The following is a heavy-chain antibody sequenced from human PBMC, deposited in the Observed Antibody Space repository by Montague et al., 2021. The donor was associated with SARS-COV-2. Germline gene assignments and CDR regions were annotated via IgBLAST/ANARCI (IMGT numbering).Heavy chain of an antibody. J-gene: IGHJ6*03. CDR2: IYYSGST. Sequence: SETLSLTCTVSGGSISSYYWSWIRQPPGKGLEWIGYIYYSGSTNYNPSLKSRVTISVDTSKNQFSLKLSSVTAAGTAVYYCARALVPEEWLFGGDYYYYMDVWGKGTTVTVSS. CDR3: ARALVPEEWLFGGDYYYYMDV. CDR1: GGSISSYY. D-gene: IGHD3-3*01. V-gene: IGHV4-59*01.